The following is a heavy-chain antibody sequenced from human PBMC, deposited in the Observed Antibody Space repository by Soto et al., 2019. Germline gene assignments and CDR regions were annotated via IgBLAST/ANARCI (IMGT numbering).Heavy chain of an antibody. J-gene: IGHJ4*02. Sequence: QVQLVQSGAEVKKPGSSVKVTCEASGGTYSSYPISWVRQAPGQGLEWLGDIIPMFGAAVYAQKFQGRVTITADESTSTAYMELRSLRFEDTAVYYCARESGVLLELRLDSWGQGTLVTVSS. D-gene: IGHD1-7*01. CDR2: IIPMFGAA. V-gene: IGHV1-69*12. CDR3: ARESGVLLELRLDS. CDR1: GGTYSSYP.